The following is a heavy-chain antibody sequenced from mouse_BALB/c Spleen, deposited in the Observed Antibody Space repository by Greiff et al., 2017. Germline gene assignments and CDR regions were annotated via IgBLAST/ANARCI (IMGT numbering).Heavy chain of an antibody. CDR2: ISSGSSTI. V-gene: IGHV5-17*02. Sequence: EVKLVESGGGLVQPGGSRKLSCAASGFTFSSFGMHWVRQAPEKGLEWVAYISSGSSTIYYEDTVKGRFTISRDNPKNTLFLQMTSLRSEDTAMYYCARSPHYYAMDYWGQGTSVTVSS. CDR1: GFTFSSFG. CDR3: ARSPHYYAMDY. J-gene: IGHJ4*01.